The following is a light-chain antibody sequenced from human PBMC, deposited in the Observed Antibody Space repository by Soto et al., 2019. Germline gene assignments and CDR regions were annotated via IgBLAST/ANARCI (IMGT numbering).Light chain of an antibody. CDR3: QQSYSPPWT. Sequence: DIQMTQSPSSLSASVGDRVTITCQASQDISNYLNWYQQKPGKAPKLLIYDASTRESGVPDRFSGSGSGTDFTLTISSLQAEDVALYYCQQSYSPPWTFGQGTKVEIK. CDR1: QDISNY. V-gene: IGKV1-33*01. J-gene: IGKJ1*01. CDR2: DAS.